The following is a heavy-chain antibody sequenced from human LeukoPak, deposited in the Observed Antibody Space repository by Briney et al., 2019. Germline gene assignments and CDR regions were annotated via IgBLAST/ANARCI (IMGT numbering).Heavy chain of an antibody. V-gene: IGHV3-74*01. J-gene: IGHJ4*02. CDR3: ARVPRYYGSGSYDY. CDR1: GFTFSSYW. D-gene: IGHD3-10*01. CDR2: INSDGSST. Sequence: SGGSLRLSCEASGFTFSSYWMHWVRQAPGKGLVWVSRINSDGSSTSYADSVKGRFTISRDNAKNTLYLQMNSLRAEDTAVYYCARVPRYYGSGSYDYWGQGTLVTVSS.